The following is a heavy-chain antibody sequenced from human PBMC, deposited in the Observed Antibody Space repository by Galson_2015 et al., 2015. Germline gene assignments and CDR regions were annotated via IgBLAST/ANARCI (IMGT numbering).Heavy chain of an antibody. CDR1: GYTFTSYY. CDR2: INPSGGST. Sequence: SVKVSCKASGYTFTSYYMHWVRQAPGQGLEWMGIINPSGGSTSYAQKFQGRVTMTRDTSTSTVYMELSSLRSEDTAVYYCARVSALIAARGWFDPWGQGTLVTVSS. CDR3: ARVSALIAARGWFDP. J-gene: IGHJ5*02. V-gene: IGHV1-46*01. D-gene: IGHD6-6*01.